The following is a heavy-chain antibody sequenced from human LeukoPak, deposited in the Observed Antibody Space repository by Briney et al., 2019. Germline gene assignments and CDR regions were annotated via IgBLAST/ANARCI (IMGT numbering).Heavy chain of an antibody. CDR2: INPNSGGT. D-gene: IGHD3-3*01. CDR3: ARDRFGVVITPSYYLDY. J-gene: IGHJ4*02. Sequence: ASVKVSCKASGYTFTGYYMHWVRQAPGQGLEWMGWINPNSGGTNYAQKFQGRVTMTRDTSISTAYMELSRLRSDDTAVYYCARDRFGVVITPSYYLDYWGQGTLVTVSS. V-gene: IGHV1-2*02. CDR1: GYTFTGYY.